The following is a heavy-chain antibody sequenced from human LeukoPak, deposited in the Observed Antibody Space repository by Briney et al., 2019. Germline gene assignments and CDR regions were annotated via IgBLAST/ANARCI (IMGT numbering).Heavy chain of an antibody. CDR1: GFTFSTYS. Sequence: GGSLGLSCAASGFTFSTYSLNWVRQAPGKGLEWVSSISSSSDDIHYIDSVKGRFTISRDNAKNSLFLQMNSLRAEDTAVYYCARGDAILTGYYGFDAWGQGTLVTVSS. V-gene: IGHV3-21*01. CDR2: ISSSSDDI. J-gene: IGHJ4*02. D-gene: IGHD3-9*01. CDR3: ARGDAILTGYYGFDA.